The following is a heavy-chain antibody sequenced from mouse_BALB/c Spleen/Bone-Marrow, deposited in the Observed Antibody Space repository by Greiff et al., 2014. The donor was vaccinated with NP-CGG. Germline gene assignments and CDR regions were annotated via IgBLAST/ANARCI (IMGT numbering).Heavy chain of an antibody. CDR3: ARALGDGYCHAMDY. CDR1: GYTFTSYW. V-gene: IGHV1-69*02. J-gene: IGHJ4*01. Sequence: VKLQESGAGLVKPGAPVKLSCKASGYTFTSYWMNWVKQRPGRGLEWIGRIDPSDSETHYNQKFKDKATLTVDKSSSTAYIQLSSLTSEDSAVYYCARALGDGYCHAMDYWGQGTSVTVSS. D-gene: IGHD2-3*01. CDR2: IDPSDSET.